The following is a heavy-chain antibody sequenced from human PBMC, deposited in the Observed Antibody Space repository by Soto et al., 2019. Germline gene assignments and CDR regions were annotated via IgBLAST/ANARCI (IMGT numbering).Heavy chain of an antibody. Sequence: ASVKVSCKTSEDTFSIYTLSWVRQAPGQGLVWMGRVLPFLDVTTYSQRFQGRVTITADRSTTTAYMELSSLTFEDTAVYYCARDRKNSNWPNFDSRGPGTLVTVSS. CDR2: VLPFLDVT. D-gene: IGHD6-13*01. J-gene: IGHJ4*02. V-gene: IGHV1-69*02. CDR1: EDTFSIYT. CDR3: ARDRKNSNWPNFDS.